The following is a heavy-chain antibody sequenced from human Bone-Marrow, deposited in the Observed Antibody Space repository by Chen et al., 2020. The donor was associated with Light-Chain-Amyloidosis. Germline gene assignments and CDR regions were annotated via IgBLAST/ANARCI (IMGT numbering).Heavy chain of an antibody. D-gene: IGHD3-16*02. CDR1: GDSINSSPYF. Sequence: QLQLQESGPGLVKPSETLSLTCTVSGDSINSSPYFWGWIRQSPGNGLEWIGTVFSTGTTYYNPSLKSRLTISVDTSKNQFSLKLSSVTAADTAVYYCARHPRYLDWFDPWGQGILVIVSS. CDR2: VFSTGTT. V-gene: IGHV4-39*01. CDR3: ARHPRYLDWFDP. J-gene: IGHJ5*02.